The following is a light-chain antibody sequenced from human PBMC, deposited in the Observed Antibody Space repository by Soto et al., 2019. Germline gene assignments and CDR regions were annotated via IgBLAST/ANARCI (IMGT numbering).Light chain of an antibody. Sequence: DIQMTQSPSSLSASVGDRVTITCQASQDISNYLSWYQQKPGKAPKLLIYDASNLETGVPSRFSGSGSGTDFTFTISSLQPEDIATYYCQQYHNIPLTFGPGTKVDF. CDR3: QQYHNIPLT. V-gene: IGKV1-33*01. CDR2: DAS. CDR1: QDISNY. J-gene: IGKJ3*01.